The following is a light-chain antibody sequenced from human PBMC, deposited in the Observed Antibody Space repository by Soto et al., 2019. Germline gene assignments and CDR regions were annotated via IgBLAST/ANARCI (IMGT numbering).Light chain of an antibody. V-gene: IGKV3-11*01. Sequence: EIFLTQSPDTLSLSPGERATLSCRASQSVTNYIAWYQQRPGQAPRLLIYDASNRASGVPARFSGSGSGTDFTLTISDQEPADFGLYYCQQRLNWPPGFGQGTKVEIK. CDR2: DAS. CDR3: QQRLNWPPG. CDR1: QSVTNY. J-gene: IGKJ1*01.